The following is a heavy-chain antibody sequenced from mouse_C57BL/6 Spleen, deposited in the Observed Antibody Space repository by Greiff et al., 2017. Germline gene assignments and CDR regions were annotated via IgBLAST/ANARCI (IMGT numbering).Heavy chain of an antibody. CDR2: INPSSGYT. Sequence: QVQLQQSGAELAKPGASVKLSCKASGSTFTSYWMPWVKQRPGQGLEWVGYINPSSGYTTYKQKFKDKATFSTDKSSSTAYLQLSSLTYEDSAVYYCATITTVVATPYFDVWGTGTTVTVSS. J-gene: IGHJ1*03. CDR1: GSTFTSYW. V-gene: IGHV1-7*01. CDR3: ATITTVVATPYFDV. D-gene: IGHD1-1*01.